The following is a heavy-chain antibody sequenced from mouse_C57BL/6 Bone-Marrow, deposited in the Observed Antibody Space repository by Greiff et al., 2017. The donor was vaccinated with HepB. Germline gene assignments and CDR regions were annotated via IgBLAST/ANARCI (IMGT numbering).Heavy chain of an antibody. J-gene: IGHJ3*01. CDR1: GYTFTSYT. Sequence: VQLQQSGAELARPGASVKMSCKASGYTFTSYTMHWVKQRPGQGLEWIGYINPSSGYTKYNQKFKDKATLTADKSSSTAYMQLSSLTSENSAVYYCARGLPFAYWGQGTLVTVSA. V-gene: IGHV1-4*01. D-gene: IGHD3-1*01. CDR3: ARGLPFAY. CDR2: INPSSGYT.